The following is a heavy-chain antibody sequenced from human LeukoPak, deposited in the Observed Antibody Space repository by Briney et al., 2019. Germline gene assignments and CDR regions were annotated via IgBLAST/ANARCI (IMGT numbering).Heavy chain of an antibody. CDR2: IYRGGST. D-gene: IGHD6-19*01. V-gene: IGHV3-53*01. CDR3: ARDFPGIAVTGTRPLDY. Sequence: GGSLRLSCSASGFIVSNNYMTWVRQAPGKGLEWVSVIYRGGSTYYADSVKGRFTISRDNSKNTLYLQMNSLRAEDTAVYYCARDFPGIAVTGTRPLDYWGQGTLVTVSS. CDR1: GFIVSNNY. J-gene: IGHJ4*02.